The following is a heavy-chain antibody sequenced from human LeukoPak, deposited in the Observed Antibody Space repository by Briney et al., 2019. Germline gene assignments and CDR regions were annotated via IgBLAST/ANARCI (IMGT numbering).Heavy chain of an antibody. J-gene: IGHJ2*01. Sequence: GGSLRLSCAASGFTVRSNYMSSVRHAPGKGLEGVSDIYSGGSTYYADSVKDRFTISSDNSKNTPYLQMNSLRAEDTAVYYSARDRWDYGSGFWYFDLWGRGTLVTVSS. CDR1: GFTVRSNY. V-gene: IGHV3-53*01. CDR3: ARDRWDYGSGFWYFDL. CDR2: IYSGGST. D-gene: IGHD3-10*01.